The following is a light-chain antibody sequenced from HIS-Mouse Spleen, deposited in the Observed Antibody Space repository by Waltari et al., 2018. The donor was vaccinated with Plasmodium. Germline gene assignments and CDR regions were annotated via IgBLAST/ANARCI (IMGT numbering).Light chain of an antibody. V-gene: IGKV1-13*02. Sequence: ALQLTQSPSSLSASVGDRVTITCRASQGISSALAWYQQKPGKAPKLLIYDDSSLESGVPSRFRGSGSGTDFTLTISSLQPEDFATYCCQQFNSYPLTFGGGTKVEIK. CDR2: DDS. CDR1: QGISSA. J-gene: IGKJ4*02. CDR3: QQFNSYPLT.